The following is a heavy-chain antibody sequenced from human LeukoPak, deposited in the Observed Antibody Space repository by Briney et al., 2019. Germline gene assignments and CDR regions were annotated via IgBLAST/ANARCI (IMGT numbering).Heavy chain of an antibody. V-gene: IGHV4-34*01. CDR3: ARVGARWLRLHGSIDY. CDR2: INHSGST. Sequence: SETLSLTCAVYGGSFSGYYWSWIRQPPGKGLEWIGEINHSGSTNYNPSLKSRVTISVDTSKNQFSLKLSSVTAADAAVYYCARVGARWLRLHGSIDYWGQGTLVTVSS. J-gene: IGHJ4*02. CDR1: GGSFSGYY. D-gene: IGHD5-12*01.